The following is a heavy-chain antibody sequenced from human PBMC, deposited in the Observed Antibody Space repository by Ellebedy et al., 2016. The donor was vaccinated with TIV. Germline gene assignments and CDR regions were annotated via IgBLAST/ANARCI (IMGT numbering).Heavy chain of an antibody. J-gene: IGHJ4*02. Sequence: MPSETLSLTCTVSGGSISTYFWSWIRQPPGKGLEWIGYNFSSGSAKYSPSLKSRVTISLDTSKNQFSLKLSSVTAADTAVFYCASGFSYGLLDYWGQGTLVAVSS. CDR1: GGSISTYF. CDR2: NFSSGSA. D-gene: IGHD5-18*01. V-gene: IGHV4-59*01. CDR3: ASGFSYGLLDY.